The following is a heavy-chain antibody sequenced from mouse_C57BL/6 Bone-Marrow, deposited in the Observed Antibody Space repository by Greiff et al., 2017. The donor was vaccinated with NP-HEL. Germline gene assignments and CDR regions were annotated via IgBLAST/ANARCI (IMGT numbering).Heavy chain of an antibody. Sequence: EVHLVESGGGLVQPGGSLKLSCAASGFTFSDYGMAWVRQAPRKGPEWVAFISNLAYSIYYADTVTGRFTISREHAKNTLYLEMSSLRSEDTAMYYCARSDYGSSWNFDVWGTGTTVTVSS. V-gene: IGHV5-15*01. CDR3: ARSDYGSSWNFDV. CDR2: ISNLAYSI. CDR1: GFTFSDYG. J-gene: IGHJ1*03. D-gene: IGHD1-1*01.